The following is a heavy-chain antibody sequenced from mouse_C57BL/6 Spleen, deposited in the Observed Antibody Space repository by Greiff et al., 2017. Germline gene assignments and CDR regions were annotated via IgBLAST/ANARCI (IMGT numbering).Heavy chain of an antibody. V-gene: IGHV1-81*01. CDR2: IYPRSGNT. CDR1: GYTFTSYG. J-gene: IGHJ1*03. D-gene: IGHD1-1*01. Sequence: VQLQESGAELARPGASVKLSCKASGYTFTSYGISWVKQRTGQGLEWIGEIYPRSGNTYYNEKFKGKATLTADKSSSTAYMELRSLTSEDSAVYFCARSNLYYGSSYGYFDVWGTGTTVTVSS. CDR3: ARSNLYYGSSYGYFDV.